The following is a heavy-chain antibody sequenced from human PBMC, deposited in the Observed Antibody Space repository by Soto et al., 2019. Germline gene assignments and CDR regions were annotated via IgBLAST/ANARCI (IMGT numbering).Heavy chain of an antibody. CDR3: ASMRLSIPVAPPGNWFDP. V-gene: IGHV4-39*01. J-gene: IGHJ5*02. CDR2: IYYSGST. D-gene: IGHD6-19*01. CDR1: GGSISSSSYY. Sequence: SETLSLTCTVSGGSISSSSYYWGWIRQPPGKGLEWIGSIYYSGSTYYNPSLKSRVTISVDTSKNQFSLKLSSVTAADTAVYYCASMRLSIPVAPPGNWFDPWGQGTLVTVSS.